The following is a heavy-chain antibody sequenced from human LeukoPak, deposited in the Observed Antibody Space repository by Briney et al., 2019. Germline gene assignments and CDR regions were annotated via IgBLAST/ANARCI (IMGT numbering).Heavy chain of an antibody. J-gene: IGHJ4*02. Sequence: GGSLRLSCVSSGFTFRSYTMSWVRQAPGKGLEWVSSASGSESRTYYADSVKGRFTISRDNSKSTMYLQMNSLRAEDTALYYCAKTVVSTGWNYFGYWGQGTLVTVSS. D-gene: IGHD2-8*02. CDR1: GFTFRSYT. V-gene: IGHV3-23*01. CDR3: AKTVVSTGWNYFGY. CDR2: ASGSESRT.